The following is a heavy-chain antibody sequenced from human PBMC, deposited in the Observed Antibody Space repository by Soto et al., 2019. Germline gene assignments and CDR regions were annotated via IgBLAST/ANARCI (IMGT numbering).Heavy chain of an antibody. V-gene: IGHV3-21*01. Sequence: GGSLRLSCAASGFTFSSYSMNWVRQAPGKGLEWVSSISSSSTYIYYADSVKGRFTNSRDNAKNSLYPQMNSLRAEDTAVYYCARVGYYGSGSMGFPFGYWGQGTLVTVSS. CDR1: GFTFSSYS. J-gene: IGHJ4*02. CDR3: ARVGYYGSGSMGFPFGY. CDR2: ISSSSTYI. D-gene: IGHD3-10*01.